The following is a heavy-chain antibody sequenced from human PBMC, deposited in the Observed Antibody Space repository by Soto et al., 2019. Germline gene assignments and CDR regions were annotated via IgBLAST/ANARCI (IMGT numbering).Heavy chain of an antibody. V-gene: IGHV4-61*01. CDR1: GGSVSSGSYY. D-gene: IGHD3-3*01. J-gene: IGHJ5*02. Sequence: SETLSLTCTVSGGSVSSGSYYWSWIRQPPGKGLEWIGYIYYSGSTNYNPSLKSRVTISVDTSKNQFSLKLSSVTAADTAVYYYARVMSYYDFCNWFDPWGQGTLVTVSS. CDR3: ARVMSYYDFCNWFDP. CDR2: IYYSGST.